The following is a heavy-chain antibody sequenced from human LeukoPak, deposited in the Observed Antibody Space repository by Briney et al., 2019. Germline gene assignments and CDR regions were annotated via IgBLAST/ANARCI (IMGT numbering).Heavy chain of an antibody. J-gene: IGHJ4*02. D-gene: IGHD3-22*01. Sequence: GGSLRLSCAASTFTFSSYAMSWVRQAPGKGLEGVSGISGSGGSTYYADSVRGRFTISRDNSKNTLSLQMNSLRADDTAVYYCAKTPRVVITTTHDYWGQGTLVTVSS. CDR2: ISGSGGST. CDR1: TFTFSSYA. CDR3: AKTPRVVITTTHDY. V-gene: IGHV3-23*01.